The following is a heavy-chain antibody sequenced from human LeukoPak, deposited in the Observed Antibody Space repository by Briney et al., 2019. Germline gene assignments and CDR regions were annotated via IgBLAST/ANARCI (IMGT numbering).Heavy chain of an antibody. J-gene: IGHJ4*02. CDR2: ITSDGSST. Sequence: GGSLRLSCAASGFTFSTYYMHWVRQAPGKGLEWVSRITSDGSSTYFADSVKGRFTISRDNAKNTLYLQMNSLRAEDTVVYYCARDGVWVGATVDYWGQGTLVTVSP. D-gene: IGHD1-26*01. V-gene: IGHV3-74*01. CDR3: ARDGVWVGATVDY. CDR1: GFTFSTYY.